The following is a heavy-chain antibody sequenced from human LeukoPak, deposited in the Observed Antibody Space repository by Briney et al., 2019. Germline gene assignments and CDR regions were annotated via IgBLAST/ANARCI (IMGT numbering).Heavy chain of an antibody. CDR1: GGSITSYS. CDR3: ATVDATIGKDS. CDR2: ILYTGST. J-gene: IGHJ4*02. Sequence: SETLSLTCSVSGGSITSYSWTWIRQPPGKGLEWIGYILYTGSTNYNPSLKTRVTISVDTSKNQLPLKLPSVTAADTAVYYCATVDATIGKDSWGQGTLVTVSS. V-gene: IGHV4-59*12. D-gene: IGHD5-18*01.